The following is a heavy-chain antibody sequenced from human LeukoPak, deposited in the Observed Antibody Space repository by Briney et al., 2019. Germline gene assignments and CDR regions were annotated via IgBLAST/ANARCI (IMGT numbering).Heavy chain of an antibody. V-gene: IGHV3-23*01. CDR3: AKKVKVLLWFGGDFDY. CDR1: GFTFSTYA. Sequence: GGSLRLSCAASGFTFSTYAMSWVRQAPGKGLEWVSTISSSGGSPYYADSVRGRFTISRDNSKNTLYLQMNSLRAEDTAVYYCAKKVKVLLWFGGDFDYWGQGTLVTVSP. J-gene: IGHJ4*02. D-gene: IGHD3-10*01. CDR2: ISSSGGSP.